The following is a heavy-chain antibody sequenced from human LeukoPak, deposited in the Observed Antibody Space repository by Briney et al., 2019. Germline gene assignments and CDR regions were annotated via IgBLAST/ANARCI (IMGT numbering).Heavy chain of an antibody. CDR1: GFTFSGSA. V-gene: IGHV3-30-3*01. Sequence: GGSLRLSCAASGFTFSGSAMHWVRQAPGRGLEWVAVISYNGGKKYYADSVKGRFTISRDNSKNTLDLQMNSLRAEDTAVYYCARELVNWGYFDYWGQGTLVTVSS. D-gene: IGHD7-27*01. CDR2: ISYNGGKK. CDR3: ARELVNWGYFDY. J-gene: IGHJ4*02.